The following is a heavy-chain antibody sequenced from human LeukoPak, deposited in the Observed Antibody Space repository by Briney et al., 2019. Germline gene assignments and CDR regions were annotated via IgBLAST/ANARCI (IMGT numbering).Heavy chain of an antibody. CDR2: INHSGST. J-gene: IGHJ6*04. CDR3: ARSATLRYLPDV. CDR1: GGSISSYY. Sequence: PSETLSLTCSVSGGSISSYYWRWIRQPPGEGLEWIGEINHSGSTNYNPSLKSRVTISVDTSKNQFSLKLSSVTAADTAVYYCARSATLRYLPDVWGKGTTVTVSS. D-gene: IGHD3-9*01. V-gene: IGHV4-34*01.